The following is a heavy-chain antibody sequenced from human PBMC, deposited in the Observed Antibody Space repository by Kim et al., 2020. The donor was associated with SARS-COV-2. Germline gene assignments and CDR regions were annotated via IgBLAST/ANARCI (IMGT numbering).Heavy chain of an antibody. V-gene: IGHV1-18*04. J-gene: IGHJ3*02. CDR2: ISAYNGNT. CDR1: GYTFTSYG. Sequence: ASVKVSCKASGYTFTSYGISWVRQAPGQGLEWMGWISAYNGNTNYAQKLQGRVTMTTDTSTSTAYMELRSLRSDDTAVYYCARSPPVGSLMNALDIWGQGTMVTVSS. D-gene: IGHD2-15*01. CDR3: ARSPPVGSLMNALDI.